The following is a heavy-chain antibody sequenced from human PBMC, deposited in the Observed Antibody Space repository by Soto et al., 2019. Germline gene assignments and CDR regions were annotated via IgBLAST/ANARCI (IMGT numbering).Heavy chain of an antibody. CDR1: GGSISSSSYY. CDR2: IYYSGST. D-gene: IGHD6-19*01. Sequence: SETLSLTCTVSGGSISSSSYYWGWIRQPPGKGLEWIGSIYYSGSTYYNPSLKSRVTISVDTSKNQFSLKLSSVTAADTAVYYCATAGDSSGWYVDYWGQGTLVTVSS. CDR3: ATAGDSSGWYVDY. J-gene: IGHJ4*02. V-gene: IGHV4-39*01.